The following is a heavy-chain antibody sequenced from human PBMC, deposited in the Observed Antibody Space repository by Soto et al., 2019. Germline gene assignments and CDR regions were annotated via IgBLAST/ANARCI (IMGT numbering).Heavy chain of an antibody. CDR3: ARGSPVGGEDY. CDR2: INAGNGNT. V-gene: IGHV1-3*01. Sequence: QVQLVQSGAEVKKPGASVKVSCKASGYTFTSYAMHWVRQAPGQRLEWMGWINAGNGNTKYSQKFKGRVTITRDTSASTAYMELSSLRSEDTAVYYCARGSPVGGEDYWGQGTLVTVSS. J-gene: IGHJ4*02. CDR1: GYTFTSYA. D-gene: IGHD3-10*01.